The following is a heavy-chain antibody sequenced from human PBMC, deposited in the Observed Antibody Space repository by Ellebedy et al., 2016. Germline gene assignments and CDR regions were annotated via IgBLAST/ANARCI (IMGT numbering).Heavy chain of an antibody. CDR3: YYGHYSGY. CDR2: ISGDGDII. V-gene: IGHV3-23*01. D-gene: IGHD4-17*01. J-gene: IGHJ4*02. Sequence: GESLKISXVASGFTFRNFFMSWVRQAPGGGLEWFSTISGDGDIIFSADSVKGRFTISRDNSRYTLYLQMDSLRAADTAVYYCYYGHYSGYWGQGTLVTVSS. CDR1: GFTFRNFF.